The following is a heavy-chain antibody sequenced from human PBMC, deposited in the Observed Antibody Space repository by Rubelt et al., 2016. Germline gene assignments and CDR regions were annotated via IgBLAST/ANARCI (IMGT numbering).Heavy chain of an antibody. J-gene: IGHJ4*02. CDR1: GYTLTELS. D-gene: IGHD3-22*01. Sequence: QVQLVQSGAEVKKPGASVKVSCKVSGYTLTELSMHWVRQAPGTGLEWLGGFDPEDGETIYAQKLQGRVTMTTDTSTSTAYMELRSLRSDDTAVYYCARVEYYYDSSGYSDYWGQGTLVTVSS. V-gene: IGHV1-24*01. CDR3: ARVEYYYDSSGYSDY. CDR2: FDPEDGET.